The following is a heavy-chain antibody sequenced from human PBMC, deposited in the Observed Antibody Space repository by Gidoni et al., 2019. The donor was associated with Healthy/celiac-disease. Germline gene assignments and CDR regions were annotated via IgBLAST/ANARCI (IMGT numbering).Heavy chain of an antibody. CDR3: ARSRYDSSGPGLYYYYGMDV. V-gene: IGHV5-51*01. J-gene: IGHJ6*02. Sequence: EVQLVQSGAEVKKPGESLKISCKGSGYSFTSYWIGWVRQMPGKGLEWMGIIYPGDSDTRYSPSFQGQVTISADKSISTAYLQWSSLKASDTAMYYCARSRYDSSGPGLYYYYGMDVWGQGTTVTVSS. D-gene: IGHD3-22*01. CDR2: IYPGDSDT. CDR1: GYSFTSYW.